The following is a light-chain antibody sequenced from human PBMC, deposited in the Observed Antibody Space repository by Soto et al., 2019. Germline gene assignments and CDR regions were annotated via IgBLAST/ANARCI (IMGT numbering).Light chain of an antibody. CDR3: CSFAGGTNLV. J-gene: IGLJ1*01. CDR1: SSDVGNNF. Sequence: QSVLTQPPSASGSPGQSVTITCTGTSSDVGNNFVSWYQQHPGKAPKLLISEVTKRPSGVPDRFSGSKSGNTASLTISGLQSDDEADYYCCSFAGGTNLVFGTGTKLTVL. CDR2: EVT. V-gene: IGLV2-8*01.